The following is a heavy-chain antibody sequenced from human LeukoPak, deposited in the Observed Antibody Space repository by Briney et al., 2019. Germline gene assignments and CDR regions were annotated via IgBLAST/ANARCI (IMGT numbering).Heavy chain of an antibody. CDR3: AKDLDCSSTSSYEDY. V-gene: IGHV3-23*01. J-gene: IGHJ4*02. Sequence: GGSLRLSCAASGFTFSSYAMSWVRQAPGKGLEWVSAISGTGGSTYYADSVKGRFTISRDNSKNTLYLQMNSLRAEDTAVYYCAKDLDCSSTSSYEDYWGQGTLVTVSS. CDR2: ISGTGGST. D-gene: IGHD2-2*01. CDR1: GFTFSSYA.